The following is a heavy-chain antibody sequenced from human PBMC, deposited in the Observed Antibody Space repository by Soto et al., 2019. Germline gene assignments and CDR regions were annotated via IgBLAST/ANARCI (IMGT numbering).Heavy chain of an antibody. CDR2: TRDKANGYTT. J-gene: IGHJ4*02. CDR3: ARGSESKRDFDC. V-gene: IGHV3-72*01. CDR1: GFTFSDHY. Sequence: GSLRLSCAASGFTFSDHYMDWVRQAPGKGLEWVGRTRDKANGYTTEYAASVKGRFTVSRDDSMNSLFLQMNSLKTEDTAVYYCARGSESKRDFDCWGRGTLVTVSS.